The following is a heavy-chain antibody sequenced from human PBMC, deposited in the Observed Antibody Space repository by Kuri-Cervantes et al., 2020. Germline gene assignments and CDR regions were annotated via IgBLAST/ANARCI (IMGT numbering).Heavy chain of an antibody. J-gene: IGHJ4*02. Sequence: GESLKISCAASGFTFSSYVMTWVRQAPGKGLEWVSSVSGSGGSTFYADSVKGRFTISRDNSKNTLYVRMNSLRAEDMAVYYCAKGTYDSRGYYLDYWGQGTLVTVSS. D-gene: IGHD3-22*01. CDR1: GFTFSSYV. CDR3: AKGTYDSRGYYLDY. CDR2: VSGSGGST. V-gene: IGHV3-23*01.